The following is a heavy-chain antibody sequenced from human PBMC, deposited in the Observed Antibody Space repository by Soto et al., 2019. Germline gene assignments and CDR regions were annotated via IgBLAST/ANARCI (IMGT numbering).Heavy chain of an antibody. V-gene: IGHV1-24*01. CDR3: AKMTGRGYLPRSHFDY. CDR1: GYTLTELS. J-gene: IGHJ4*02. CDR2: FDPEDGET. Sequence: ASVKVSCKVSGYTLTELSMHWVRQAPGKGLEWMGGFDPEDGETIYAQKFQGRVTMTEDTSTDTAYMELSSLRSEDTAVYYCAKMTGRGYLPRSHFDYWGQGTLVTVSS. D-gene: IGHD3-22*01.